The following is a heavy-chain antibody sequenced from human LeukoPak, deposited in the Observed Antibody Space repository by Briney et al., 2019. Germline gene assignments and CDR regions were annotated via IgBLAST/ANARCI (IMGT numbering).Heavy chain of an antibody. CDR2: ITSDGENT. D-gene: IGHD3-10*01. CDR3: VKGRYGTGWDF. V-gene: IGHV3-64D*06. Sequence: PGGSQRLSCSASGFSFSTHNMHWVRQAPGKGLEFVSGITSDGENTDYLDFVKGRFTITRDNSKNTLYLHMTSLRLEDTAVYFCVKGRYGTGWDFWGPGTLVIVSS. J-gene: IGHJ4*02. CDR1: GFSFSTHN.